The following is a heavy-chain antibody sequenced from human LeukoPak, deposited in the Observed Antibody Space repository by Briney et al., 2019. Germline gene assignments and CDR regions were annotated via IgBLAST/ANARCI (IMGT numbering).Heavy chain of an antibody. J-gene: IGHJ3*02. CDR2: INHSGST. D-gene: IGHD3-3*01. V-gene: IGHV4-34*01. CDR3: ARRTKYYDFWSGYWDAFDI. Sequence: PSETLSLTCAVYGGSFSGYYWSWIRQPPGKGLEWIGEINHSGSTNYNPSLKSRVTISVDTSKNQFSLKLSSVTAADTAVYYCARRTKYYDFWSGYWDAFDIWGQGTMVTVSS. CDR1: GGSFSGYY.